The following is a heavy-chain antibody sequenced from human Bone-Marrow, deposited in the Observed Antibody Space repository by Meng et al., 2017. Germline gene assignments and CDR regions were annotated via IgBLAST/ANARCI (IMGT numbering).Heavy chain of an antibody. CDR1: GYTFTSYY. D-gene: IGHD3-22*01. CDR2: INPSGGST. V-gene: IGHV1-46*01. J-gene: IGHJ3*02. CDR3: ARGDGVFYYDSSGYYSKSPRHAFAI. Sequence: ASVKVSCKASGYTFTSYYMHWVRQAPGQGLEWMGIINPSGGSTSYAQKFQGRVTMTRDTSTSTVYMELSSLRSEDTAVYYCARGDGVFYYDSSGYYSKSPRHAFAIWGQGTMVTVSS.